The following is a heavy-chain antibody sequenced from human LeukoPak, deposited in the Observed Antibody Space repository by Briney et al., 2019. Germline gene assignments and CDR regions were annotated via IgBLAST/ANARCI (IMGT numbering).Heavy chain of an antibody. Sequence: GESLKISCKGSGYSFTSYWIGWVRQMPGKGLEWMGIIYPGDSDTRYSPSFQGQVTISADKSISTAYLQWSSLKASDTAMYYCARHFLPYYYDSLYYFDYWGQGTLVTVSS. CDR1: GYSFTSYW. V-gene: IGHV5-51*01. CDR3: ARHFLPYYYDSLYYFDY. CDR2: IYPGDSDT. J-gene: IGHJ4*02. D-gene: IGHD3-22*01.